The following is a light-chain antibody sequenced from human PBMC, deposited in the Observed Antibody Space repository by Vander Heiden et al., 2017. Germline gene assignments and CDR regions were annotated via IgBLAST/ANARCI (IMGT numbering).Light chain of an antibody. CDR1: LSITRY. Sequence: DIQMTQTPSTLSASVGDTVTITCRASLSITRYLGWFQQKPGKAPKLLMFKASDLENGVPSRFRGSGFGTEFALTITSLQPDDFATYYCQQYKSYPWTFGQGTKVEVK. CDR2: KAS. V-gene: IGKV1-5*03. J-gene: IGKJ1*01. CDR3: QQYKSYPWT.